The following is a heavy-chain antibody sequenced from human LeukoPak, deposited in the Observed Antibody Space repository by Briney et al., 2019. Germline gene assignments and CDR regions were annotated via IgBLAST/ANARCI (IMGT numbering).Heavy chain of an antibody. Sequence: GGSLRLSCAASGFTFNTYAMHWVRQAPGKGLEWVTFISSDGSDKYYADSVKGRFTISRDNSKNMLYLQINSLRSDDTAVYYCAKGHLPTLIAAAGRYLDYWGQGTLVTVSP. V-gene: IGHV3-30*18. CDR1: GFTFNTYA. CDR3: AKGHLPTLIAAAGRYLDY. CDR2: ISSDGSDK. D-gene: IGHD6-13*01. J-gene: IGHJ4*02.